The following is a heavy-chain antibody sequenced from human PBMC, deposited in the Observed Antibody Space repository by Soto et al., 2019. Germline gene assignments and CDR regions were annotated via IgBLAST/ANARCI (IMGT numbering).Heavy chain of an antibody. CDR2: IYYSGST. CDR1: GGSISTSTYY. V-gene: IGHV4-39*01. Sequence: SETLSLTCTVSGGSISTSTYYWGWVRQPPGKGLEWIGYIYYSGSTYYNPSLKSRVTISVDTSNNQFSLNLSSVTAADTAVYYCARHGAAVLYYYGMDVWGQGTTVTVPS. CDR3: ARHGAAVLYYYGMDV. D-gene: IGHD6-13*01. J-gene: IGHJ6*02.